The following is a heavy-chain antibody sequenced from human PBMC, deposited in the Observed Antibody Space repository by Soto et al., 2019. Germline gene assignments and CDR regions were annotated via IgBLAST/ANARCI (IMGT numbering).Heavy chain of an antibody. J-gene: IGHJ6*02. Sequence: ASVKVSCKASGDSVSNDYLHWVRQAPVQGFEWLGLISPFGGATAYAQRFRGRVTVTMDKSSTTFYLELSSLRSDDTAVYYCAKGRGGKTVANFGMDVWGQGVTVTVSS. CDR3: AKGRGGKTVANFGMDV. V-gene: IGHV1-46*01. CDR2: ISPFGGAT. CDR1: GDSVSNDY. D-gene: IGHD3-16*01.